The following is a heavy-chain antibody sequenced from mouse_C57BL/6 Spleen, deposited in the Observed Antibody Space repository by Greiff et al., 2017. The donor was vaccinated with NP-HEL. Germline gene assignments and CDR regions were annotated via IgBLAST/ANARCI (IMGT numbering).Heavy chain of an antibody. V-gene: IGHV5-16*01. CDR2: INYDGSST. CDR3: ARYDYDGPYAMDY. CDR1: GFTFSDYY. D-gene: IGHD2-4*01. J-gene: IGHJ4*01. Sequence: DVQLVESEGGLVQPGSSMKLSCTASGFTFSDYYMAWVRQVPEKGLEWVANINYDGSSTYYLDSLKSRFIISRDNAKNILYLQMSSLKSEDTATYYCARYDYDGPYAMDYWGQGTSVTVSS.